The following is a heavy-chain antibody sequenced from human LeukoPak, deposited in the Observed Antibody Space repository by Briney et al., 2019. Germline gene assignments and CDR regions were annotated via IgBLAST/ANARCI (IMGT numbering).Heavy chain of an antibody. CDR1: GFTFSSYA. D-gene: IGHD3-10*01. V-gene: IGHV3-23*01. CDR3: AKEKLRWLGVGGKAPNWCDP. J-gene: IGHJ5*02. CDR2: ISGSGGST. Sequence: GGSLRLSCAASGFTFSSYAMSWVRQAPGKGLEWVSAISGSGGSTYYADSVRGRFTISRDNSKNTLYLQMNSLRAEATALYYCAKEKLRWLGVGGKAPNWCDPWGQGTLVTVSS.